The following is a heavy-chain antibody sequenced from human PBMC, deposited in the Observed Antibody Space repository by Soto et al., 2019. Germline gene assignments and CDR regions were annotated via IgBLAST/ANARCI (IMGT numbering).Heavy chain of an antibody. V-gene: IGHV4-59*01. CDR2: IFYSGST. J-gene: IGHJ4*02. CDR1: GDSIRNYY. Sequence: SETLSLTCTVSGDSIRNYYWSWIRQPPGKGLEYIGYIFYSGSTNYNPSLKSRVTISVDMSKNQFSLRLSSVTAADTALYFCARTTAVPNTLRSRYFFDYWGQGTLVTVSS. D-gene: IGHD4-17*01. CDR3: ARTTAVPNTLRSRYFFDY.